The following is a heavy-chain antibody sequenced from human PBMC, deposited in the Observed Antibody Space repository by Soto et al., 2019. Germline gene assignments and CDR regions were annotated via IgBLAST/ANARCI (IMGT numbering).Heavy chain of an antibody. CDR3: ARDYSGSYYYDSSGYLHY. CDR2: ISYDGCNK. V-gene: IGHV3-30-3*01. CDR1: GFTFSSYA. D-gene: IGHD3-22*01. Sequence: PGGSLRLSCAASGFTFSSYAMHWVRQAPGRGLEWVAVISYDGCNKYYADSVKGRFTISRDNSKNTLYLQMNSLRAEDTAVYYCARDYSGSYYYDSSGYLHYWGQGTLVTVSS. J-gene: IGHJ4*02.